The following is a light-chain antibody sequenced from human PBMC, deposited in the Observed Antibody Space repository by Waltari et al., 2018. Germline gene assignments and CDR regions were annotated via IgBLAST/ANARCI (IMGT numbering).Light chain of an antibody. J-gene: IGLJ2*01. Sequence: QSALTQPAPVSGSPGQSITISCTGTSSDVGNYKRVSWYQQHPCKAPKLMIYAVSKRPSGVSDRFSGSKSGDMASLTISGLQPEDEAEYFCSSYAGSSKGVFGGGTKVTVL. CDR3: SSYAGSSKGV. CDR1: SSDVGNYKR. CDR2: AVS. V-gene: IGLV2-23*02.